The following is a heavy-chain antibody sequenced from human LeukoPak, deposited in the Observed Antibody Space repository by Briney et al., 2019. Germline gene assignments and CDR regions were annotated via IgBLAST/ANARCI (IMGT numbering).Heavy chain of an antibody. V-gene: IGHV4-31*03. D-gene: IGHD3-10*01. J-gene: IGHJ5*02. CDR3: ARDTSSGAHGGFDP. CDR2: IYYSGST. CDR1: GGSISSGGYY. Sequence: SETLSLTCTVSGGSISSGGYYWSWIRQHPGKGLEWIGYIYYSGSTYYNPSLKSRVTISVDTSKNQFSLKLSSVTAADTAVYYCARDTSSGAHGGFDPWGQGTLVTVSS.